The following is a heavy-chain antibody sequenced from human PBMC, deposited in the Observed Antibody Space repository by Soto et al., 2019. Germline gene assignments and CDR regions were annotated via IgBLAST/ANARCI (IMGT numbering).Heavy chain of an antibody. Sequence: ASVKVPCKASGDTFTTYDINLVRQATGHGLEWMGWINPNSGNIGYAQRFQGRVTMTRDTAIRTAYMEVTSLRSDDTAVYYCARGRASGSYYLLDYWGQGTLVTVSS. CDR1: GDTFTTYD. J-gene: IGHJ4*02. D-gene: IGHD3-10*01. V-gene: IGHV1-8*01. CDR2: INPNSGNI. CDR3: ARGRASGSYYLLDY.